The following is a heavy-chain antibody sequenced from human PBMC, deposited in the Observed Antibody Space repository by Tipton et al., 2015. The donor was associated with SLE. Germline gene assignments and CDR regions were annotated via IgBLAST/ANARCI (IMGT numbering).Heavy chain of an antibody. J-gene: IGHJ3*02. CDR2: ISRDGSTT. D-gene: IGHD2-2*01. CDR1: GFTFSSYW. V-gene: IGHV3-74*01. Sequence: SLRLSCAASGFTFSSYWMHWVRQAPGKGLVWISRISRDGSTTYYTDSVKGRFTISRDNAKNTVYLQMNSLRAEDTAVYYCARDRDCSSTSCYNAFDIWGQGTMVTVSS. CDR3: ARDRDCSSTSCYNAFDI.